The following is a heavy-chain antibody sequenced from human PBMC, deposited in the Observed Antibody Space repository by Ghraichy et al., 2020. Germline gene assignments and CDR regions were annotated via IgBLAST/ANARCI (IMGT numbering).Heavy chain of an antibody. CDR2: ISYDGHEK. D-gene: IGHD6-13*01. J-gene: IGHJ4*02. V-gene: IGHV3-30-3*01. CDR1: GFTFGAYA. CDR3: ARARTNTAYSSIWYPYY. Sequence: GESLKISCAASGFTFGAYAMHWVRQAPGGGLEWVAIISYDGHEKNYADSVKGRFTISRDSSRDTLYLQMNSLTIEDTSVYFCARARTNTAYSSIWYPYYWGQGTLVTVSS.